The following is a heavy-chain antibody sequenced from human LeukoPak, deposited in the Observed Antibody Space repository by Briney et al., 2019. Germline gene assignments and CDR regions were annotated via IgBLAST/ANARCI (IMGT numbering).Heavy chain of an antibody. CDR3: AKDSSSSTSSGWYYFDY. CDR2: ISGSGGST. D-gene: IGHD6-19*01. J-gene: IGHJ4*02. Sequence: GGSLRLSCAASGFTFSSYAMSWVRQAPGKGLEWVSAISGSGGSTYYADSVKGRFTISRDNSKNTLCLQMNSLRAEDTAVYYCAKDSSSSTSSGWYYFDYWGQGTLVTVSS. V-gene: IGHV3-23*01. CDR1: GFTFSSYA.